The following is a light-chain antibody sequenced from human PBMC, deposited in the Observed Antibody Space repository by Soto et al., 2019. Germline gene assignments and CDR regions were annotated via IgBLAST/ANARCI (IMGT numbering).Light chain of an antibody. J-gene: IGKJ4*01. V-gene: IGKV1-6*01. CDR3: LQDYDFPFT. Sequence: AIQMTQSPSSLSASVGDRVTITCRASQAIRNDLGWYQQKPGKAPNLLIYAVSHLQSGVPSRFSGSGSGTDFTLTISSLQPEDFPTYYCLQDYDFPFTFGGGTKVELK. CDR1: QAIRND. CDR2: AVS.